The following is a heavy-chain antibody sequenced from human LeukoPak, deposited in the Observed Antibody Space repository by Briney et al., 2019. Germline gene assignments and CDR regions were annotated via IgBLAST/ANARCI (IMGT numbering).Heavy chain of an antibody. Sequence: GGSLRLSCAASGYTFNVYAMHWVRQAPGKGLEWVAVIAHDGKDKRYADSVKGRFTISRDNSKNTLYLQMSSLRAEDTAVYYCAKDTGQWPIRTFDYWGQGTLVTVSS. V-gene: IGHV3-30*04. CDR1: GYTFNVYA. J-gene: IGHJ4*02. CDR2: IAHDGKDK. D-gene: IGHD6-19*01. CDR3: AKDTGQWPIRTFDY.